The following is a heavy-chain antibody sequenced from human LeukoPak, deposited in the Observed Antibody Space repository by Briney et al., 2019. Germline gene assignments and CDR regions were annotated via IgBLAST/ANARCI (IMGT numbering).Heavy chain of an antibody. CDR2: IDHSGST. J-gene: IGHJ5*02. CDR1: GYSISSGYY. CDR3: ARHEAIVVPAAVSFDH. V-gene: IGHV4-38-2*01. Sequence: SETLSLTCAVSGYSISSGYYWGWSRQPPGKGLEWIGSIDHSGSTYYNPSLKSRVTISVDTSKNQFSLKLSSVTAADTAVYYCARHEAIVVPAAVSFDHWGQGTLVTVSS. D-gene: IGHD2-2*01.